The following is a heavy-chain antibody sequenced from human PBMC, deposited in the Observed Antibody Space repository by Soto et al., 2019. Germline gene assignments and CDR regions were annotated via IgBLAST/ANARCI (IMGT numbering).Heavy chain of an antibody. Sequence: GESLKISCKTSGYSFSNYWIGWVRQMPGKGLEWMGIIYPGDSDTTYSPSFQGQVTISADKSISTAYLHWSSLKASDTAMYFCASSYSTSWYYFDYWGQGTLVTV. V-gene: IGHV5-51*01. J-gene: IGHJ4*02. CDR1: GYSFSNYW. D-gene: IGHD6-13*01. CDR2: IYPGDSDT. CDR3: ASSYSTSWYYFDY.